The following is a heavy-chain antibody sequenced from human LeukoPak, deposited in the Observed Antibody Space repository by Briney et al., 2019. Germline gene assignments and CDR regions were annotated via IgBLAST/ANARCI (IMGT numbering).Heavy chain of an antibody. CDR2: ISSNSRYI. CDR3: ARVDESLDKFDC. CDR1: GFSLTPLS. J-gene: IGHJ4*02. Sequence: GGSLRLSCTASGFSLTPLSMNWVRQAPGKGLEWISSISSNSRYIYYADSLKGRFTISRDNAENSLYLDMYSLRDEDTAVYFCARVDESLDKFDCWGQGTLVTVSS. V-gene: IGHV3-21*01. D-gene: IGHD1-1*01.